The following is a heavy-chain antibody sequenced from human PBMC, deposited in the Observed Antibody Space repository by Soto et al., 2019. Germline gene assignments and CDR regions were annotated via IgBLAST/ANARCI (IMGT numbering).Heavy chain of an antibody. V-gene: IGHV3-30*18. CDR1: GFTFSSYG. J-gene: IGHJ4*02. D-gene: IGHD5-18*01. CDR2: ISYDGSNK. Sequence: VGSLRLSCAASGFTFSSYGMHWVRQAPGKGLEWVAVISYDGSNKYYADSVKGRFTISRDNSKNTLYLQMNSLRAEDTAVYYCAKDAGRGYSYGYLDYWGQGTLVTVSS. CDR3: AKDAGRGYSYGYLDY.